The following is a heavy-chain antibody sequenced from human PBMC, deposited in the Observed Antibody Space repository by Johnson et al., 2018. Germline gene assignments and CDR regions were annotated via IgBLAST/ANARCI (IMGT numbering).Heavy chain of an antibody. D-gene: IGHD5-12*01. CDR2: ISSSSSTI. CDR1: GFTFSSYS. Sequence: VQLVESGGGLVQPGGSLRLSCAASGFTFSSYSMNWVRQAPGKGLEWVSYISSSSSTIYYADSVKGRFTISRDNAKNSLYLKMNSLGAEDTAVYYCARDATDSGYEDSYYYYMDVGGKGTTVTVSS. V-gene: IGHV3-48*01. J-gene: IGHJ6*03. CDR3: ARDATDSGYEDSYYYYMDV.